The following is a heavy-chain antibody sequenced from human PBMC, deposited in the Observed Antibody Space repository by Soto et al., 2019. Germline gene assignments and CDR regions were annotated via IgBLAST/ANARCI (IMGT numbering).Heavy chain of an antibody. CDR3: ARLYYDFWSGYPRVYGMDV. CDR2: IYYSGST. Sequence: PSETLSLTCTVSGGSISSSSYYWGWIRQPPGKGLEWIGSIYYSGSTYYNPSLKSRVPISVDTSKNQFSLKLSSVTAADTAVYYCARLYYDFWSGYPRVYGMDVWGQGTTVTVSS. D-gene: IGHD3-3*01. V-gene: IGHV4-39*01. J-gene: IGHJ6*02. CDR1: GGSISSSSYY.